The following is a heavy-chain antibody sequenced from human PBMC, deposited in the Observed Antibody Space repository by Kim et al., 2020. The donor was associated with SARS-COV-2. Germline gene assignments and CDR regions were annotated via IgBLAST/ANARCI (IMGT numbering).Heavy chain of an antibody. CDR1: GFTFSSYD. Sequence: GGSLILSCAASGFTFSSYDMSWVRQAPGKGLEWVSLIKSGGSSTYYADSVKGRFTISRDDSKNTLYLQMNSLRAEDTAVYYCAKGVKEMEWLQPFDYWGQGTLVTVSS. D-gene: IGHD5-18*01. V-gene: IGHV3-23*03. CDR3: AKGVKEMEWLQPFDY. J-gene: IGHJ4*02. CDR2: IKSGGSST.